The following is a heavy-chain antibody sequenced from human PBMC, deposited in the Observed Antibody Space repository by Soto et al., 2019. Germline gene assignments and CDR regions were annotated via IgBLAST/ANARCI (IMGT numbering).Heavy chain of an antibody. CDR3: ARDQGTYGTSSHY. D-gene: IGHD6-6*01. V-gene: IGHV1-18*01. CDR2: ISVYNGHT. J-gene: IGHJ4*02. Sequence: APVKVSCKASADIFTSYGINWVRQAPGQGLEWMGWISVYNGHTKYAHKFQDRVTMSTDTSASTAYMEVRSLRSDDTAVYYCARDQGTYGTSSHYWGQGTLVTVSS. CDR1: ADIFTSYG.